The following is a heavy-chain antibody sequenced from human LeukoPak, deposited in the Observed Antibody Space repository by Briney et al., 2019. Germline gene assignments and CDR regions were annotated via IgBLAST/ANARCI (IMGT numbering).Heavy chain of an antibody. Sequence: GESLKISCKGSGYSFTSYWIGWVRQMPGKGLEWMGRIDPSDSYTNYSPSFQGHVTISADKSISTAYLQWSSLKASDTAMYYCARLGYDSSGYYYFIDYWGQGTLVTVSS. CDR2: IDPSDSYT. CDR3: ARLGYDSSGYYYFIDY. D-gene: IGHD3-22*01. V-gene: IGHV5-10-1*01. J-gene: IGHJ4*02. CDR1: GYSFTSYW.